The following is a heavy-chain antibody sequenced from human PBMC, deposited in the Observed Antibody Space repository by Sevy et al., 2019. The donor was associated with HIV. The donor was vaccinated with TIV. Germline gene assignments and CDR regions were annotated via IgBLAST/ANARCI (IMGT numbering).Heavy chain of an antibody. CDR1: GFNVRSFS. D-gene: IGHD1-1*01. Sequence: GGSLRLSCSASGFNVRSFSMHWVRQAPGKGLEWVAAILYNVRTEEYADSVRGRFTISRDNSKNTVNLEMNSLRVEDTALYFCARDSARVIVTTAGFDSWGQGVLVTVSS. CDR3: ARDSARVIVTTAGFDS. J-gene: IGHJ5*01. V-gene: IGHV3-33*01. CDR2: ILYNVRTE.